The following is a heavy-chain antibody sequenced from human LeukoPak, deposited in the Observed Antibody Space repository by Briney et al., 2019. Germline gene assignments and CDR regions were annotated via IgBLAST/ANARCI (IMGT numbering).Heavy chain of an antibody. CDR1: GFTFSSYA. CDR2: IGGSGGST. D-gene: IGHD1-26*01. V-gene: IGHV3-23*01. Sequence: GGSLRLSCAASGFTFSSYAMSWVRQAPGKGLEWVSAIGGSGGSTYYADSVKGRFTISRDNSKNTLYLQMNSLRAEDTAVYYCAKDKKAATKWEKTLYYFDYWGQGTLVTVSS. J-gene: IGHJ4*02. CDR3: AKDKKAATKWEKTLYYFDY.